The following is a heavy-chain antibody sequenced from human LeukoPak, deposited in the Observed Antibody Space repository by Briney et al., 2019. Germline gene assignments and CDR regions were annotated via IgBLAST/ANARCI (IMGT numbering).Heavy chain of an antibody. V-gene: IGHV3-21*04. Sequence: PGGSLRLSCAASGFTFSTYAMNWVRQAPGKGLEWDSSINSGSRYTYYADSVKGRFTISRDNSKNTLYLQMNSLRAEDTAVYYCAKLWFGESYYFDYWGQGTLVTVSS. CDR1: GFTFSTYA. CDR2: INSGSRYT. D-gene: IGHD3-10*01. CDR3: AKLWFGESYYFDY. J-gene: IGHJ4*02.